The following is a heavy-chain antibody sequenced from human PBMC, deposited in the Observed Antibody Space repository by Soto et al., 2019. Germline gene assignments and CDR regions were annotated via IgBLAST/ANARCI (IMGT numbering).Heavy chain of an antibody. CDR2: IYYSGST. V-gene: IGHV4-31*03. D-gene: IGHD3-16*01. CDR3: PCGLGLCGDRDWFDS. CDR1: GGSISSGGYY. J-gene: IGHJ5*01. Sequence: SETLSLTCTVSGGSISSGGYYWSWIRQHPGKGLECIGYIYYSGSTYYNPSLKSRVTISVDTSKNQFSLTLSSVTAADTAVYHCPCGLGLCGDRDWFDSWGQGTLVTVSS.